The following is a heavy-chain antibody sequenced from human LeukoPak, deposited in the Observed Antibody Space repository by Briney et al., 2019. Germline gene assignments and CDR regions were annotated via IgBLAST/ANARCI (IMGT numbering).Heavy chain of an antibody. CDR2: IFYSGST. J-gene: IGHJ5*02. D-gene: IGHD3-3*01. V-gene: IGHV4-39*07. CDR3: ARDLGPDYDFWSGSSKWFDP. Sequence: SETLSLTCTVSGGSISSTYYWGWIRQPPGKGLEWIGSIFYSGSTYYNPSLKSRVTISIDMSKNQFSLKLRSVTAADTAVYYCARDLGPDYDFWSGSSKWFDPWGQGTLVTVSS. CDR1: GGSISSTYY.